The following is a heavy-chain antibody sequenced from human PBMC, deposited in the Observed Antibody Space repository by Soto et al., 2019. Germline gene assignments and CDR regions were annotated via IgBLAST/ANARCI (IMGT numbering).Heavy chain of an antibody. D-gene: IGHD5-18*01. Sequence: GGSLRLSCAASGFTFSSYTIHWVRQAPGKGLEWVALILYDGGNKYYADSVKGGFTISRDNSKNTLYLQMNSLRAEDTAVYYCARDDGYSHGHGMDVWGQGTTVTVSS. J-gene: IGHJ6*02. CDR2: ILYDGGNK. V-gene: IGHV3-30-3*01. CDR3: ARDDGYSHGHGMDV. CDR1: GFTFSSYT.